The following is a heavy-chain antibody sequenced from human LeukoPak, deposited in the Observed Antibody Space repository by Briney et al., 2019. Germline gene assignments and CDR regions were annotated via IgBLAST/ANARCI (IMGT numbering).Heavy chain of an antibody. CDR3: ARDRRYCSGGSCYFDYFVVY. V-gene: IGHV3-30*04. CDR1: GFTFNSYA. CDR2: ISYDGSIN. J-gene: IGHJ4*02. Sequence: PGRSLRLSCAASGFTFNSYAVHWVRQAPGKGLEWVAVISYDGSINFYSASVKGRFTISRDNSKNTLYLQMNSLRADGTALYFCARDRRYCSGGSCYFDYFVVYWGQGTRVTVSS. D-gene: IGHD2-15*01.